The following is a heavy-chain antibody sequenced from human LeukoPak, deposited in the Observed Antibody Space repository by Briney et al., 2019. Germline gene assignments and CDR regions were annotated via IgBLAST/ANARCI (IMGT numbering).Heavy chain of an antibody. V-gene: IGHV4-30-2*01. Sequence: SETLSLTCAVSGGSISSGGYSWSWIRQPPGKGLEWIGYIYHSGSTYYNPSLKSRVTISVDRFKNQFSLKLSSVTAADTAVYYCASGGSYFDVGGMDVWGQGTTVTVSS. CDR1: GGSISSGGYS. CDR3: ASGGSYFDVGGMDV. D-gene: IGHD1-26*01. J-gene: IGHJ6*02. CDR2: IYHSGST.